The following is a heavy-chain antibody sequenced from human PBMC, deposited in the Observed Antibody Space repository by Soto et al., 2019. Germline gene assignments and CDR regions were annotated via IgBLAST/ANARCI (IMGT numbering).Heavy chain of an antibody. J-gene: IGHJ6*02. CDR2: ISAYNGNT. V-gene: IGHV1-18*04. CDR3: ARGRSRMGSGSYSPRYYYYGMDV. Sequence: GASVKVSCKASGYTFTSYGISWVRQAPGQGLEWMGWISAYNGNTNYAQKLQGRVTMTTDTSTSTAYMELRSLRSDDTAVYYCARGRSRMGSGSYSPRYYYYGMDVWGQGTTVPVSS. D-gene: IGHD3-10*01. CDR1: GYTFTSYG.